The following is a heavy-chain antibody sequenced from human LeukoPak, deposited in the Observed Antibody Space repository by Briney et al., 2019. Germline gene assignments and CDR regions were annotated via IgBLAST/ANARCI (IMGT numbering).Heavy chain of an antibody. CDR3: ARDPGISEAGTVGHFDY. D-gene: IGHD6-13*01. CDR2: ISSSSSTI. V-gene: IGHV3-48*04. Sequence: PRGSLRLSCAASGFTFSSYSMNWVRQAPGKGLEWVSYISSSSSTIYYADSVKGRFTISRDNAKNSLFLQMNSLRAEDTAVYYCARDPGISEAGTVGHFDYWGQGTLVTVSS. CDR1: GFTFSSYS. J-gene: IGHJ4*02.